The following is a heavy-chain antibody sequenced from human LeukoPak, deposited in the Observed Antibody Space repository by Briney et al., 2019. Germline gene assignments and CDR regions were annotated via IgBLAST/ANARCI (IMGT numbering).Heavy chain of an antibody. Sequence: GGSLRLSCGVSGFTFSSYWMSWVRQAPGKGLEWVASIKQDGSEIYYVDSVKGRFTISRDNAKNSLYLQMNSLRADDTAVYKCARDPGSYRHFFYEWGQGTLVTVSS. CDR3: ARDPGSYRHFFYE. J-gene: IGHJ4*02. CDR2: IKQDGSEI. CDR1: GFTFSSYW. V-gene: IGHV3-7*01. D-gene: IGHD3-10*01.